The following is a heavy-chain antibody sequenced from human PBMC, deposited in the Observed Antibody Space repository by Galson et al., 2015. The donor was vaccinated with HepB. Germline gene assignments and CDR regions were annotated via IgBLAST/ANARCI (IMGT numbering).Heavy chain of an antibody. Sequence: SVKVSCKASGYNFATYDIHWVRQAPGQGLEWVGLINLSGGAANHTQSFQDRVTMTADASTTTVYLELSSLRSDDTAFYFCARARYGTGWSFDSWGQGTLVIGSS. J-gene: IGHJ4*02. V-gene: IGHV1-46*01. CDR2: INLSGGAA. D-gene: IGHD6-19*01. CDR1: GYNFATYD. CDR3: ARARYGTGWSFDS.